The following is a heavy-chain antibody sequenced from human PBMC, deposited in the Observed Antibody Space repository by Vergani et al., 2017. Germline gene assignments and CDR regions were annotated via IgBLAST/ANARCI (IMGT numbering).Heavy chain of an antibody. CDR2: INHSGST. CDR3: ARGGYSYGEVFFDY. J-gene: IGHJ4*02. D-gene: IGHD5-18*01. CDR1: GGSFSGYY. Sequence: QVQLQQWGAGLLKPSETLSLTCAVYGGSFSGYYWSWIRQPPGKGLEWIGEINHSGSTNYNPSLKSRVTISVDTSKNQFSLKLSSVTAAETAVYYCARGGYSYGEVFFDYWGQGTLVTVSS. V-gene: IGHV4-34*01.